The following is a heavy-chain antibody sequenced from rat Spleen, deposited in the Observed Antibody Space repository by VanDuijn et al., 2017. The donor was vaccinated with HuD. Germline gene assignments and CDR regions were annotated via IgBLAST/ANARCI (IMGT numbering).Heavy chain of an antibody. CDR1: GFIFSRSA. J-gene: IGHJ3*01. CDR3: ARHPTYYGFDGDWFAC. D-gene: IGHD1-9*01. V-gene: IGHV5-29*01. Sequence: EVQLVESDGGLVQPGRSLKLSCAASGFIFSRSAMAWVRQAPTKGLEWVATISFDGSRTYYRDSVKGRFTMSRENAKSTLNLQMDSLRSEDTATYYCARHPTYYGFDGDWFACWGQGTLVTVSS. CDR2: ISFDGSRT.